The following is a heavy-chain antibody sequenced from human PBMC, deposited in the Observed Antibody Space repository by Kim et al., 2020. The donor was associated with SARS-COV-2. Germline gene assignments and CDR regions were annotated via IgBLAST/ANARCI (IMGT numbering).Heavy chain of an antibody. J-gene: IGHJ5*02. CDR2: ISAYNGNT. Sequence: ASVKVSCKASGYTFTSYGISWVRQAPGQGLEWMGWISAYNGNTNYAQKLQGRVTMTTDTSTSTAYMELRSLRSDDTAVYYCARGFKGRGYYDFWSGYFGNRFDPWGQGTLVTVSS. V-gene: IGHV1-18*01. D-gene: IGHD3-3*01. CDR3: ARGFKGRGYYDFWSGYFGNRFDP. CDR1: GYTFTSYG.